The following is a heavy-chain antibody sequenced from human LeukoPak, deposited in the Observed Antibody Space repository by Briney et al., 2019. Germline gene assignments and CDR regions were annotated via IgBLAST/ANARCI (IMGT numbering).Heavy chain of an antibody. V-gene: IGHV1-2*02. CDR2: IHPNSGGT. Sequence: ASVKVSCKASGYTFIAYYMHWVRQAPGQGLEWMGWIHPNSGGTNYAQKFQGRVTMTRDTSISTVYMELSRLRSDDTAVYYCARDSCSSTSCLSVDDYWGQGTLVTVSS. CDR1: GYTFIAYY. D-gene: IGHD2-2*01. J-gene: IGHJ4*02. CDR3: ARDSCSSTSCLSVDDY.